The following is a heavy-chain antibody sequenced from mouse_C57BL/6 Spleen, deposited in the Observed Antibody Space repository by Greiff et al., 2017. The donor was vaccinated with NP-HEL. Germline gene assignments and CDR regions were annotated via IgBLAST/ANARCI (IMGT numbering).Heavy chain of an antibody. CDR2: INPNYGTT. V-gene: IGHV1-39*01. Sequence: VHVKQSGPELVKPGASVKISCKASGYSFTDYNMNWVKQSNGKSLEWIGVINPNYGTTSYNQKFKGKATLTVDQSSSTAYMQLNSLTSEDSAVYYCARGGYSNYWYFDVWGTGTTVTVSS. J-gene: IGHJ1*03. D-gene: IGHD2-5*01. CDR3: ARGGYSNYWYFDV. CDR1: GYSFTDYN.